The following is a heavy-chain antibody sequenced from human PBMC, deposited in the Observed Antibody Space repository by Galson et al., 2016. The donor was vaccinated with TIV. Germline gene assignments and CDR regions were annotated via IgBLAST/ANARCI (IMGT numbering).Heavy chain of an antibody. CDR1: GVSINTYY. Sequence: SETLSLTCTVSGVSINTYYWTWIRQPPGKGLEWIGFIYYSETTNYNPSLESRVTISGDTSTNQFSLNLSSVTAADTAVYYWARMYYDIVGYQGLDVWGQGTTVTVSS. V-gene: IGHV4-59*01. CDR3: ARMYYDIVGYQGLDV. CDR2: IYYSETT. D-gene: IGHD3-9*01. J-gene: IGHJ6*02.